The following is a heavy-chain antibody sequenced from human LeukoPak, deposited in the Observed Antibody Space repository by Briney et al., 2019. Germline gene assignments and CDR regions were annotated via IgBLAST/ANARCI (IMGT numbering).Heavy chain of an antibody. D-gene: IGHD5-12*01. J-gene: IGHJ5*02. Sequence: SETLSLTCAVYGGSLSGYYWSWIRQPPGKGLEWIGEINHSGSTNYNPSLKSRVTISVDTSKNQFSLKLSSVTAADTAVYYCAREAPQEGGYLPPLLRGKFDPWGQGTLVTVSS. CDR2: INHSGST. V-gene: IGHV4-34*01. CDR1: GGSLSGYY. CDR3: AREAPQEGGYLPPLLRGKFDP.